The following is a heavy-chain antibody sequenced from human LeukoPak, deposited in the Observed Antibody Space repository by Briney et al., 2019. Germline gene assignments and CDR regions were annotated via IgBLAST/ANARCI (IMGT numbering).Heavy chain of an antibody. CDR1: GSSLSIYE. CDR3: ARNCYSSPFVFCY. CDR2: ISSSGISF. D-gene: IGHD2-21*02. V-gene: IGHV3-48*03. Sequence: PGRSLSPSSASSGSSLSIYEMNWARPARRTGVEWVSFISSSGISFYYALAGQGRFTIYRDNGQNSLYLKTNTLRAEDTADYYCARNCYSSPFVFCYWGQGTLVTVSS. J-gene: IGHJ4*02.